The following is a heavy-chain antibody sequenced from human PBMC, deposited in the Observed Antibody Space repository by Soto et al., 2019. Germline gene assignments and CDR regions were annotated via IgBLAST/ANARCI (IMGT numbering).Heavy chain of an antibody. Sequence: EVQLLESGGGLVQPGVSLRLSCAASGFTFSSSAMSWVRQAPGKGLEWVSAISSSGGSTYYADSVKGRFTISRDNSKNTLYLQMDSLRAEDTAVYYCAKRIPYCFDYWGQGTLVTVSS. CDR3: AKRIPYCFDY. V-gene: IGHV3-23*01. CDR2: ISSSGGST. CDR1: GFTFSSSA. J-gene: IGHJ4*02.